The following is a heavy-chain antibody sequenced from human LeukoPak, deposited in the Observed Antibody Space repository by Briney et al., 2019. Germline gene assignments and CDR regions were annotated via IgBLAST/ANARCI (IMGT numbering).Heavy chain of an antibody. V-gene: IGHV2-70*17. D-gene: IGHD3-22*01. Sequence: SGPALVKPTQTLILTWTFSGFSLTTRGMCVSWIRQPPGKALEWLARIDWDDDKFYNTSLKTRLTISKDTSKNQVVLTMTNMDPVDTATYYCARTGCYYDSSGYSYWGQGTLVTVSS. CDR1: GFSLTTRGMC. CDR2: IDWDDDK. CDR3: ARTGCYYDSSGYSY. J-gene: IGHJ4*02.